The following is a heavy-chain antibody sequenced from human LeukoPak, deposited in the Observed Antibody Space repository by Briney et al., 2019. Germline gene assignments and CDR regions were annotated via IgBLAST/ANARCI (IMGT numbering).Heavy chain of an antibody. V-gene: IGHV3-30-3*01. J-gene: IGHJ6*03. Sequence: PGGSLRLSCAASGFTFSSYAMHWVRQAPGKGLEWVAVISYDGSNKYYADSVKGRFTISRDNSKNTLYLQMNSLRAEDTAVYYCARGLPGYYYYYMDVWGKGTTVTVSS. CDR3: ARGLPGYYYYYMDV. CDR2: ISYDGSNK. CDR1: GFTFSSYA.